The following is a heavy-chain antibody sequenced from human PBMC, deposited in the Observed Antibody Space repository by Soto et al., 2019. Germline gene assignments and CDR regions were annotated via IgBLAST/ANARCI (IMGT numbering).Heavy chain of an antibody. V-gene: IGHV3-74*01. CDR2: IGPDGTTT. CDR3: ARANNWYYDY. Sequence: PGGSLRLSCAASGFTFSSHWMHWVRQAPGKGLVWVSHIGPDGTTTRDADSVQGRFTISRDNARNTLYLQMDSLRDEDTAVYYCARANNWYYDYWGQGIQVTVSS. CDR1: GFTFSSHW. J-gene: IGHJ4*02. D-gene: IGHD1-1*01.